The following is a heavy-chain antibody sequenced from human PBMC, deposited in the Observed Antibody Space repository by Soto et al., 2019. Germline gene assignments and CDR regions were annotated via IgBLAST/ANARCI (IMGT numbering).Heavy chain of an antibody. V-gene: IGHV4-39*01. CDR2: IYYSGST. J-gene: IGHJ4*02. CDR1: GGSISSSSYY. Sequence: QLQLQESGPGLVKPSETLSLTCTVSGGSISSSSYYWGWIRQPPGKGLEWIGSIYYSGSTYYNPSLKSRVTISVDTSKNQFSLKLSSVTAADTAVYYCARHEVHCRGGSCRNFDYWGQGTLVTVSS. D-gene: IGHD2-15*01. CDR3: ARHEVHCRGGSCRNFDY.